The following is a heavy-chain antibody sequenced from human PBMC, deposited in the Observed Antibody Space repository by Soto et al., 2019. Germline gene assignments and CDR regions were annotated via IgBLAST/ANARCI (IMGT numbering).Heavy chain of an antibody. V-gene: IGHV3-30*18. Sequence: QVQLVESGGGVVQPGRSLRLSCAASGFTFSSYGMHWVRQAPGKGLEWVAVISYDGSNKYYADSVKGRFTISRDNSKNPLYLQMNSLRAEDTAVYYCAKDEYDILTCYYVGGGMDVWGQGTTVTVSS. CDR3: AKDEYDILTCYYVGGGMDV. J-gene: IGHJ6*02. CDR1: GFTFSSYG. CDR2: ISYDGSNK. D-gene: IGHD3-9*01.